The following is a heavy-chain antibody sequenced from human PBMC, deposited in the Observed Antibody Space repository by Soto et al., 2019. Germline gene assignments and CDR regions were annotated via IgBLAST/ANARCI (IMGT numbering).Heavy chain of an antibody. V-gene: IGHV3-30-3*01. D-gene: IGHD6-6*01. CDR3: ARDAIAARPGYYFDY. CDR1: GFTFSSYA. CDR2: ISYDGSNK. Sequence: GGSLRLSCAASGFTFSSYAMHWVRQAPGKGLEWVAVISYDGSNKYYADSVKGRFTISRDNSKNTLYLQMNSLRAEDTAVYYCARDAIAARPGYYFDYWGQGTLVTVSS. J-gene: IGHJ4*02.